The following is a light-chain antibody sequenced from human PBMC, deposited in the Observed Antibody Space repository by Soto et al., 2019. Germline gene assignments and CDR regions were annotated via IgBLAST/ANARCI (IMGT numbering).Light chain of an antibody. Sequence: DIQMTQSPSTLSASVGDRVTITCRASQSISDWVAWYQQKPGEAPKLLIFDASSLKSGVPSRFSGSGSGTEFTLTISSLQPDDFATYYCQQYNSYSFGQGTKVDIK. V-gene: IGKV1-5*01. CDR3: QQYNSYS. J-gene: IGKJ1*01. CDR1: QSISDW. CDR2: DAS.